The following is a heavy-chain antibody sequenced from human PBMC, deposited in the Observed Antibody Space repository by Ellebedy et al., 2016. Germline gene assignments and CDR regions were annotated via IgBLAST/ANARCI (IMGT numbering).Heavy chain of an antibody. J-gene: IGHJ3*02. CDR3: ATRVYLHRVSSIRDAFDI. V-gene: IGHV1-8*01. D-gene: IGHD5/OR15-5a*01. CDR2: MNPNSGNT. Sequence: ASVKVSXXASGYTFTSYDINWVRQATGQGLEWMGWMNPNSGNTGYAQKFQGRVTMTEDTSTDTAYMELSSLRSEDTAVYYCATRVYLHRVSSIRDAFDIWGQGTMVTVSS. CDR1: GYTFTSYD.